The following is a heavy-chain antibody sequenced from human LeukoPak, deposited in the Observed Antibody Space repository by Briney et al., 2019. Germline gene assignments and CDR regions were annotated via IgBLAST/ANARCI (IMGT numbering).Heavy chain of an antibody. CDR3: AKDLKDYYDSSGYYYAFGY. CDR2: ISGSGGST. D-gene: IGHD3-22*01. CDR1: GLTFSSYA. V-gene: IGHV3-23*01. J-gene: IGHJ4*02. Sequence: GGSLRLSCAASGLTFSSYAMSWVRQAPGKGLEWVSAISGSGGSTYYADSVKGRFTISRDNSKNTLYLQMNSLRAEDTAVYYCAKDLKDYYDSSGYYYAFGYWGQGTLVTVSS.